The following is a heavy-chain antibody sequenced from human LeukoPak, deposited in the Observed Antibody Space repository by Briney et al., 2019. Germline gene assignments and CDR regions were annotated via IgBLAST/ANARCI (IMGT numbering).Heavy chain of an antibody. D-gene: IGHD3-10*01. CDR3: ARDRFYGSGSYQNVGGCFDN. Sequence: GGSLRLSRAASGFTFSIYSMNWVRQAPGKGLEWVSYISSSSTIFYADSVKGRFTVSRDNAKRSLYLQVNSLRDEDTALYYCARDRFYGSGSYQNVGGCFDNWGQGTLVTVSS. V-gene: IGHV3-48*02. J-gene: IGHJ4*02. CDR1: GFTFSIYS. CDR2: ISSSSTI.